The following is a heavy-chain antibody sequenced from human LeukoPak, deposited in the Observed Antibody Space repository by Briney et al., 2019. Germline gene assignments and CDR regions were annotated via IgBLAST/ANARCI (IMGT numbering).Heavy chain of an antibody. V-gene: IGHV3-30*18. J-gene: IGHJ3*02. CDR2: ISFGGNNQ. D-gene: IGHD2-2*03. Sequence: PGGSLRLSCAASGFTFSSYGVHWLRQAPGKGPEWVAAISFGGNNQYYADSVKGRFTISRENSESRLYLQMDSLTVEGTAIYYCAKDHGYCRSSICHDAFDIWGQGTMVTVS. CDR1: GFTFSSYG. CDR3: AKDHGYCRSSICHDAFDI.